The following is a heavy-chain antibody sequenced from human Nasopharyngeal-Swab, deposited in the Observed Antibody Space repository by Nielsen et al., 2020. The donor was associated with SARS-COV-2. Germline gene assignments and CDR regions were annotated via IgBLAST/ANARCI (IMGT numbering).Heavy chain of an antibody. V-gene: IGHV1-69*05. Sequence: SVKVSCKASGGTFSSYAIGWVRQAPGQGLEWMGGIIPIFGTANYAQKFQGRVTITRDTSASTAYMELSSLRSEDTAVYYCARARSSGWYRSHAFDIWGQGTMVTVSS. CDR1: GGTFSSYA. D-gene: IGHD6-19*01. J-gene: IGHJ3*02. CDR3: ARARSSGWYRSHAFDI. CDR2: IIPIFGTA.